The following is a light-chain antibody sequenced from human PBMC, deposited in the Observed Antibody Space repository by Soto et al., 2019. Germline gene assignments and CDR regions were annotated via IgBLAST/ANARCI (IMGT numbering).Light chain of an antibody. CDR3: HLYNTYSPT. CDR1: QTIGTW. CDR2: KAS. Sequence: DIQLTQSPSTLSASVGDRVIITCRASQTIGTWLAWYQERPGKATRLLIYKASTLEMGVPSRFSGSGSGTEFTLTISNLQPEDFATYYCHLYNTYSPTLGQGTKLEI. J-gene: IGKJ2*01. V-gene: IGKV1-5*03.